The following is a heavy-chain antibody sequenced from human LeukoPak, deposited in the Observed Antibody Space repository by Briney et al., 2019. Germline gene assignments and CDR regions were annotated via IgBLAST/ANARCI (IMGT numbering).Heavy chain of an antibody. CDR1: GYTFTSYG. Sequence: ASVTVSCMASGYTFTSYGISWVRQAPGQGLEGMGWISAYNGNTNYAQKLQGRVTMTTDTSTSTAYMELRSLRSDDTAVYYCARGSYYDFWSGLHTTPPFDYWGQGTLVTVSS. J-gene: IGHJ4*02. V-gene: IGHV1-18*01. CDR3: ARGSYYDFWSGLHTTPPFDY. CDR2: ISAYNGNT. D-gene: IGHD3-3*01.